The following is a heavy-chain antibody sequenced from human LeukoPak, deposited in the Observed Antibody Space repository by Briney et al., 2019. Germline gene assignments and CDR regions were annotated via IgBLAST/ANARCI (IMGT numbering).Heavy chain of an antibody. CDR2: IRYDGSNK. CDR1: GFTFSSYG. CDR3: AKGGGAAYYYYYYYMDV. D-gene: IGHD1-26*01. Sequence: PGGSLRLSCAASGFTFSSYGMHWVRQAPGKGLEWVAFIRYDGSNKYYADSVKGRFTISRDNSKNTLYLQMNSLRAEDTAVYYCAKGGGAAYYYYYYYMDVWGKGTTVTISS. V-gene: IGHV3-30*02. J-gene: IGHJ6*03.